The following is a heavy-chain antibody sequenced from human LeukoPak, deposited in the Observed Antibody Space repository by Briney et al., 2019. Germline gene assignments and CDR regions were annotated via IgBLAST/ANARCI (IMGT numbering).Heavy chain of an antibody. CDR3: ARHRQYSGSHHLDY. J-gene: IGHJ4*02. CDR2: IYTSGST. Sequence: SQTLSLTCTVSGGSISSGNYYWNWIRQPAGKGLEWIGRIYTSGSTNYNPSLKSRVTISVDTSKNQFSLKLSSVTAADTAVYYCARHRQYSGSHHLDYWGQGTLVTVSS. V-gene: IGHV4-61*02. D-gene: IGHD1-26*01. CDR1: GGSISSGNYY.